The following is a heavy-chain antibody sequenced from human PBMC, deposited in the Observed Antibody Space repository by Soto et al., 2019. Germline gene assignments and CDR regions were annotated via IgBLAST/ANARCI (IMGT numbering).Heavy chain of an antibody. CDR1: GYTFTSYG. Sequence: ASVKVSCKASGYTFTSYGISWVRQAPGQGLEWMGWISAYNGNTNYAQKLQGRVTMITDTSTSTAYIELRSLRSDDTAVYYCARYGRYCSSTSCYHYYYYMDVWGKGTTVTVSS. D-gene: IGHD2-2*01. CDR3: ARYGRYCSSTSCYHYYYYMDV. CDR2: ISAYNGNT. J-gene: IGHJ6*03. V-gene: IGHV1-18*01.